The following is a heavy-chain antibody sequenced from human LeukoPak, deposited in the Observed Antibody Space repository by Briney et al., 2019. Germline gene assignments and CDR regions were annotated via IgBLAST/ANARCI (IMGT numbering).Heavy chain of an antibody. CDR2: SGGSGSST. CDR1: GFTFSSYT. V-gene: IGHV3-23*01. J-gene: IGHJ4*02. CDR3: AKVHSSGWADFDY. Sequence: GGSLRLSCAASGFTFSSYTMNRGRQAPCKGLERVSASGGSGSSTYYADAVKGRFTIYRDNSKNTLNLQMNSLRAEDTAVYYCAKVHSSGWADFDYWGQGTLVTVSS. D-gene: IGHD6-19*01.